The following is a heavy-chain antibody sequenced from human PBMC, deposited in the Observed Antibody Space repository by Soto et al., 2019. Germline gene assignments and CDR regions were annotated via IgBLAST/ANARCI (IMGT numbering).Heavy chain of an antibody. D-gene: IGHD2-21*01. CDR2: IIPILGIA. Sequence: SVKVSCKASGGTFSSYTISWVRQAPGQGLGWMGRIIPILGIANYAQKFQGRVTITADKSTSTAYMELSSLRSEDTAVYYCARDPSAGDSAGYWGQGTLVTVSS. CDR3: ARDPSAGDSAGY. CDR1: GGTFSSYT. J-gene: IGHJ4*02. V-gene: IGHV1-69*04.